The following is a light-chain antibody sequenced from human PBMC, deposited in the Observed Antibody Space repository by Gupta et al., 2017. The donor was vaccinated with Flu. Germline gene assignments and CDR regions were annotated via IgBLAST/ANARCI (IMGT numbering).Light chain of an antibody. V-gene: IGKV3-20*01. Sequence: EIVLTQSPGTLSLSPGERATLSCRASQSVSSSYLAWYQQKPGQAPRLLIYGASSRATGIPDRFSGSGDATDVTLTISRRVPEDFAVYYCQQEGSQHPNFTFGHGTKVDIK. CDR3: QQEGSQHPNFT. J-gene: IGKJ3*01. CDR2: GAS. CDR1: QSVSSSY.